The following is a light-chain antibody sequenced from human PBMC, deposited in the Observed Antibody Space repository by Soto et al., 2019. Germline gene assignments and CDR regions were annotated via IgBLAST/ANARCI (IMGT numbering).Light chain of an antibody. CDR2: SNY. J-gene: IGLJ2*01. CDR1: SSNIGDNT. CDR3: ATWDDILNGVV. V-gene: IGLV1-44*01. Sequence: QSVLTQPPSASGTPGQRVTISCSGSSSNIGDNTVSWFQQVPGMAPKLLIFSNYQRPSGVPDRFSGSKSGTSASLAISGLQSEDETEYYCATWDDILNGVVFGGGTKVTVL.